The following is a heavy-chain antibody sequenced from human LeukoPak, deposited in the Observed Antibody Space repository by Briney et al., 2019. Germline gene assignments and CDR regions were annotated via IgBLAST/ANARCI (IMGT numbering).Heavy chain of an antibody. V-gene: IGHV4-38-2*02. D-gene: IGHD3-22*01. CDR1: GYSISSGYY. Sequence: PSETLSLTCTVSGYSISSGYYWGWIRQPPGKGLEWIGSIYHSGSTYYNPSLKSRVTISVDTSKNQFSLKLSSVTAADTAAYYCARDYYDSSGYSFDYWGQGTLVTVSS. J-gene: IGHJ4*02. CDR3: ARDYYDSSGYSFDY. CDR2: IYHSGST.